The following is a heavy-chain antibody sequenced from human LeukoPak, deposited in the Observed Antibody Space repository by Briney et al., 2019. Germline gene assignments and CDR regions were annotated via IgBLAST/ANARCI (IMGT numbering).Heavy chain of an antibody. Sequence: GGSLRLSCAASGFTFSDYGMQWVRQAPGKGLEWVAAISFDGTNKWYADSVKGRFTISRENSRNTLYLQMNSLRAEDTAVYYCAREGGGSRSFDYWGQGTLVTVSS. CDR3: AREGGGSRSFDY. CDR1: GFTFSDYG. CDR2: ISFDGTNK. J-gene: IGHJ4*02. D-gene: IGHD1-26*01. V-gene: IGHV3-30*03.